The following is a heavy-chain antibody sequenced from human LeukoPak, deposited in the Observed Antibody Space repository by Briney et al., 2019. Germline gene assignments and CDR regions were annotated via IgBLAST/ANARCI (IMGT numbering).Heavy chain of an antibody. CDR3: AREYCSGGSCYSDY. V-gene: IGHV3-48*01. J-gene: IGHJ4*02. CDR2: ISSSSSTI. Sequence: GGSLRLSCAVSGFTFSRYSMNWVRQAPGKGLEWVSYISSSSSTIYYADSVKGRFTISRDNAKNSLYLQMNSLRAEDTAVYYCAREYCSGGSCYSDYWGQGTLVTVSS. CDR1: GFTFSRYS. D-gene: IGHD2-15*01.